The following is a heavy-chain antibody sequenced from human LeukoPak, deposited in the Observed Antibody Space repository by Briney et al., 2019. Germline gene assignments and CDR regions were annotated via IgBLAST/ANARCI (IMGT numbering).Heavy chain of an antibody. CDR1: GGSISSYY. CDR2: IYYCRST. J-gene: IGHJ6*02. V-gene: IGHV4-59*01. D-gene: IGHD6-13*01. CDR3: AIASYPEYSSSWNNSYHYNGIYI. Sequence: SETLSLTCSVPGGSISSYYWSWIRQPPGKGLEWIGYIYYCRSTNENPSLKIRVTISVNTSKNQFSLKLSSVAAASRALYYCAIASYPEYSSSWNNSYHYNGIYIWGQGTTVTVSS.